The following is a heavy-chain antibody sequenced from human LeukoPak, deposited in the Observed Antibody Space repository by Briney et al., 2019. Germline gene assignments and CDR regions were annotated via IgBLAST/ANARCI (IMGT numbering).Heavy chain of an antibody. Sequence: PSETLSLTCTVSGGSITSGNYYWSWLRQPAGTGLEWIGRIHSSGNTNYNPSLKSRVTISVDTSKNQFSLHLTSVTAADTAIYYCARLSTGSLHYFDSWGQGSLVTASS. J-gene: IGHJ4*02. CDR3: ARLSTGSLHYFDS. CDR2: IHSSGNT. D-gene: IGHD1-1*01. CDR1: GGSITSGNYY. V-gene: IGHV4-61*02.